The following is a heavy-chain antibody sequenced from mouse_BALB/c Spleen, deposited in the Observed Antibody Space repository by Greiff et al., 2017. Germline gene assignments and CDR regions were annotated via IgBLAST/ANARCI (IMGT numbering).Heavy chain of an antibody. J-gene: IGHJ2*01. D-gene: IGHD2-3*01. CDR1: GYSITSGYY. V-gene: IGHV3-6*02. CDR3: ARRDGYPYYFDY. CDR2: ISYDGSN. Sequence: VQLQQSGPGLVKPSQSLSLTCSVTGYSITSGYYWNWIRQFPGNKLEWMGYISYDGSNNYNPSLKNRISITRDTSKNQFFLKLNSVTTEDTATYYCARRDGYPYYFDYWGQGTTLTVSS.